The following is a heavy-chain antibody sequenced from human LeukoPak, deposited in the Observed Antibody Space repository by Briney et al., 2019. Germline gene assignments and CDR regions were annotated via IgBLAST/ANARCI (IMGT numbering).Heavy chain of an antibody. V-gene: IGHV3-23*01. CDR2: ISGSGGAI. J-gene: IGHJ4*02. CDR1: GFTLNTYG. CDR3: ARGGVDYYGSGTYYLMYYFDY. D-gene: IGHD3-10*01. Sequence: GGSLRLSCAASGFTLNTYGMSWVRQAPGKGLEWVSGISGSGGAIYYAVSVKGRFTISRDDPHNTLYSQMNSLRAEDTAVYFCARGGVDYYGSGTYYLMYYFDYWGQGALVTVSS.